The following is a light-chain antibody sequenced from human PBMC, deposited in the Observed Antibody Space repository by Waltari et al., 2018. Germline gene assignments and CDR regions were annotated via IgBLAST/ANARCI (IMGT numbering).Light chain of an antibody. CDR1: QRISSN. CDR2: GAS. J-gene: IGKJ2*01. CDR3: QQYNNWPFT. V-gene: IGKV3-15*01. Sequence: DIVMTQSPATLSVSPGQRATLSCRASQRISSNLVWYQQKPGQAPRLLIYGASTRAPNIPFRFSGSGSGTEFTLTISSLQSEDFAIYYCQQYNNWPFTFGQGTKLEIK.